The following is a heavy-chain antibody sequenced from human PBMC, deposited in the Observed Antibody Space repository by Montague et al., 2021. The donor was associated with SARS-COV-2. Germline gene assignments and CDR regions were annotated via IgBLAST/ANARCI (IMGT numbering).Heavy chain of an antibody. Sequence: SLRLSCAASGFTFNNYAMTWVRQGPGKGLEWVSGIGSNGGTFYGDSVEGRFAISRDNSKNTLYLQMNSLRVEDTALYFCAKDRVDDNGWSVDYWGQGTLVTVSS. V-gene: IGHV3-23*01. D-gene: IGHD6-19*01. CDR1: GFTFNNYA. CDR3: AKDRVDDNGWSVDY. CDR2: IGSNGGT. J-gene: IGHJ4*02.